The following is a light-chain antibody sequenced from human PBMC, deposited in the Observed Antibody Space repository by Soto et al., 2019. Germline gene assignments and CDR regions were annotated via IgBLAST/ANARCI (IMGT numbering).Light chain of an antibody. J-gene: IGKJ5*01. V-gene: IGKV1-33*01. CDR3: QQYEDLPRT. CDR2: EAS. Sequence: DIQMTQSPSSLSAFVGDRVTITCQASQDISTYLSWYQQRPGKAPKLLIFEASNLGTGVPSRFSGSGSRTHFSLTISSLQPEDIATYYCQQYEDLPRTFGQGIRLEIK. CDR1: QDISTY.